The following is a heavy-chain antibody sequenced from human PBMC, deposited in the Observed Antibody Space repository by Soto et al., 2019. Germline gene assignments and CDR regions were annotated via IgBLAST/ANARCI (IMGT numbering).Heavy chain of an antibody. D-gene: IGHD2-2*01. Sequence: GGSLRLSCTASGFTFGDYAMSWFRQAPGKGLEWVGFIRSKAYGGTTEYAASVKGRFTISRDDSKSIAYLQMNSLKTEDTAVYYCTRDKVVPILSYYYYMDVWGKGTTVTVSS. V-gene: IGHV3-49*03. CDR1: GFTFGDYA. CDR3: TRDKVVPILSYYYYMDV. J-gene: IGHJ6*03. CDR2: IRSKAYGGTT.